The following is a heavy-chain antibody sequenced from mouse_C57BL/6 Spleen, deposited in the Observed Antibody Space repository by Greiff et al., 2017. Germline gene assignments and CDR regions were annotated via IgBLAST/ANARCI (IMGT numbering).Heavy chain of an antibody. D-gene: IGHD1-1*01. CDR3: ARKGYYGSIPNWYFDV. V-gene: IGHV1-39*01. J-gene: IGHJ1*03. Sequence: VQLKQSGPELVKPGASVKISCKASGYSFTDYNMNWVKQSNGKSLEWIGVINPNYGTTSYNQKFKGKATLTVDQSSSTAYMQLNSLTSEDSAVYYCARKGYYGSIPNWYFDVWGTGTTVTVSS. CDR2: INPNYGTT. CDR1: GYSFTDYN.